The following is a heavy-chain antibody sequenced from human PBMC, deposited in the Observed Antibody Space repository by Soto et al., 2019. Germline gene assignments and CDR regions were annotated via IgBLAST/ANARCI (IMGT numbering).Heavy chain of an antibody. Sequence: GGSLRLSCAVSGFTFSSYAMSWVRQAPGKGLEWSSAVSGSGSSTYNADSVKDRFTISRVNSKNMLYLQMNSLRAEDTAVYYCAKEMATTPYYFDYWGQGTLVTVSS. CDR1: GFTFSSYA. D-gene: IGHD5-12*01. CDR2: VSGSGSST. J-gene: IGHJ4*02. V-gene: IGHV3-23*01. CDR3: AKEMATTPYYFDY.